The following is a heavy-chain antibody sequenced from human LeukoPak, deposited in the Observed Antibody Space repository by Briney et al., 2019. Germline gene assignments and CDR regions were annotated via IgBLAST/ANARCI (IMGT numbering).Heavy chain of an antibody. CDR2: INHGGST. V-gene: IGHV4-34*01. D-gene: IGHD2-2*01. Sequence: SGTLSLTCAVYGGSFSGYYWSWIRQPPGKGLEWIGEINHGGSTNYNPSLKSRVTISVDTSKNQFSLKLSSVTAADTAVYYCARHLDIVVVPAAMGNWFDPWGQGTLVTVSS. CDR3: ARHLDIVVVPAAMGNWFDP. CDR1: GGSFSGYY. J-gene: IGHJ5*02.